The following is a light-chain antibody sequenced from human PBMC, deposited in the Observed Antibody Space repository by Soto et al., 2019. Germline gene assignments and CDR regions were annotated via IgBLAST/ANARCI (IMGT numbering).Light chain of an antibody. V-gene: IGKV3-20*01. CDR3: QQYGSSIT. J-gene: IGKJ5*01. Sequence: EIVLTQSPGTLSLSLGKRGTLSCRASQSVSSNNLAWYQQKPGQAPRLLIYGASSRATGIPDRFSGSGSGTDFTLTISRLEPEDFAVYYCQQYGSSITFGQGTRLEIK. CDR2: GAS. CDR1: QSVSSNN.